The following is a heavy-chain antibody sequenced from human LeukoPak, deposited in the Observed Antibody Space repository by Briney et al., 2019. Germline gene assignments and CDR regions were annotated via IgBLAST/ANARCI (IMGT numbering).Heavy chain of an antibody. D-gene: IGHD2-15*01. CDR1: RFTPSSYA. CDR2: ISYDGSNK. J-gene: IGHJ1*01. V-gene: IGHV3-30-3*01. CDR3: ARESELSGGNQH. Sequence: PGGSLRLSCAPSRFTPSSYAMHWVRQTPGEGRGSGSVISYDGSNKYYADSVWRRVTISRDNSKNTLYMQMNSPRAEDTAVYYCARESELSGGNQHWGQGTLVTVSS.